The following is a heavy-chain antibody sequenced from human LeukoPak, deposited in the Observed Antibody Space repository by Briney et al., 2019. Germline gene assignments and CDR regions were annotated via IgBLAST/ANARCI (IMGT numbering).Heavy chain of an antibody. CDR1: GGSFSGYY. CDR2: INHSGST. J-gene: IGHJ5*02. D-gene: IGHD2-2*01. Sequence: PSETLSLTCAVYGGSFSGYYWSWIRQPPGKGLEWIGEINHSGSTNYNPSLKSRVTISVDTSKNQFSLKLSSVTAADTAVYYCARGPFTPCSSTSCYSAKRSWTGSWFDPWGQGTLVTVSS. CDR3: ARGPFTPCSSTSCYSAKRSWTGSWFDP. V-gene: IGHV4-34*01.